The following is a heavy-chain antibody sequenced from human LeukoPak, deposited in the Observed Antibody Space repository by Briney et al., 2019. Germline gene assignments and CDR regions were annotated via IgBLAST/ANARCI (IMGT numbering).Heavy chain of an antibody. V-gene: IGHV4-59*08. CDR1: DGSISNYF. Sequence: SETLSLTCIVSDGSISNYFWIWIRQSPGKGLEWIGHIYYSGSTNYNPSLKSRVTISVDTSKNQFSLRLNSVTAADTAVYYCARHTKTAHSFDYWGQGTLVTVSS. CDR2: IYYSGST. J-gene: IGHJ4*02. D-gene: IGHD1-1*01. CDR3: ARHTKTAHSFDY.